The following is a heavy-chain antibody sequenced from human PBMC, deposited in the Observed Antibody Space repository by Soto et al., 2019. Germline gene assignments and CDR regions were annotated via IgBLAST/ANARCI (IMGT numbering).Heavy chain of an antibody. Sequence: GGSLRLSWAASEFTFSNFAMSWVRQAPGKGLEWVSAISGSGGSTYYADSVKGRFTISRDNSKNTLYLQMNSLRAEDTAVYYCAKFQPLWFDPWGQGTLVTVSS. CDR3: AKFQPLWFDP. V-gene: IGHV3-23*01. D-gene: IGHD2-2*01. CDR2: ISGSGGST. J-gene: IGHJ5*02. CDR1: EFTFSNFA.